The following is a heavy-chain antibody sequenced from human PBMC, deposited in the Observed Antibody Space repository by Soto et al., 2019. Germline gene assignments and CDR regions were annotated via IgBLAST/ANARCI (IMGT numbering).Heavy chain of an antibody. J-gene: IGHJ6*03. CDR1: GLSLSTSGMC. CDR2: IDWDDDK. Sequence: GAKLVNPAQTLTLNCSFCGLSLSTSGMCVSWIRQPPGKALEWLARIDWDDDKYYSTSLKTRLTISKETSKNQVVLTMTNMDPVDTATYYCARIRGYCSGGSCYSGYYMDVWGKGTTVTVSS. CDR3: ARIRGYCSGGSCYSGYYMDV. V-gene: IGHV2-70*11. D-gene: IGHD2-15*01.